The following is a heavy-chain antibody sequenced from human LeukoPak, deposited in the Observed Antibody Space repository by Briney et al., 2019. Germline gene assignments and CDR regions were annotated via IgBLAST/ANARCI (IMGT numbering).Heavy chain of an antibody. CDR2: ITWNSGNI. CDR3: AKDILRTVTTYTGIDC. V-gene: IGHV3-9*01. Sequence: GGALRLSCAVSGFTFDDYAMHWVRQAPGKGLELVSGITWNSGNIGYADSVKGRFTISRDNAKNSLYLQMNSLRAEDTALYYCAKDILRTVTTYTGIDCWGQGTLVTVSS. D-gene: IGHD4-17*01. CDR1: GFTFDDYA. J-gene: IGHJ4*02.